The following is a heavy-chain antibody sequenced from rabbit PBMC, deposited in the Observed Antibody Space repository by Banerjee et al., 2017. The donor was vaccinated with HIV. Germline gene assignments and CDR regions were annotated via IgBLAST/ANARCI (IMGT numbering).Heavy chain of an antibody. CDR1: GFDFSSNA. CDR2: IYVGSSGRT. V-gene: IGHV1S45*01. D-gene: IGHD1-1*01. Sequence: QEQLEESGGDLVTPEGSLTLTCKASGFDFSSNAVCWVRQAPGKGLEWIACIYVGSSGRTFYASWAKGRFTISKTSSTTVTFQMPSLTAADTATYFCVREPTSSSGYYKSFYFDLWGQGTLVTVS. CDR3: VREPTSSSGYYKSFYFDL. J-gene: IGHJ4*01.